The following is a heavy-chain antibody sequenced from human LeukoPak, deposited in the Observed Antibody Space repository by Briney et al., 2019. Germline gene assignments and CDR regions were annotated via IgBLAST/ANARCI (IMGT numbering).Heavy chain of an antibody. V-gene: IGHV4-59*01. CDR2: IYYSGST. J-gene: IGHJ4*02. Sequence: SETLSLTCTVSGGSIRSYYWSWIRQPPGKGLEWIGYIYYSGSTNYNPSLKSRVIISVDTSKNQFSLKLSSVTAADTAVYYCARGYGSWYYYFDYWGQGTLVTVSS. CDR3: ARGYGSWYYYFDY. CDR1: GGSIRSYY. D-gene: IGHD6-13*01.